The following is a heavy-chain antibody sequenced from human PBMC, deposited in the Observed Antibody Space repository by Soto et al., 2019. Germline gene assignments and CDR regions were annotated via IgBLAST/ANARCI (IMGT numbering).Heavy chain of an antibody. CDR1: GFTVSSNY. D-gene: IGHD5-18*01. J-gene: IGHJ4*02. CDR2: IYSGGST. V-gene: IGHV3-53*01. CDR3: AKDKAIIGPYDY. Sequence: GGSLRLSCAASGFTVSSNYMSWVRQAPGKGLEWVSVIYSGGSTYYADSVKGRFTISRDNSKNTLYLQLDSLRAEDTAVYYCAKDKAIIGPYDYWGQGTLVTVSS.